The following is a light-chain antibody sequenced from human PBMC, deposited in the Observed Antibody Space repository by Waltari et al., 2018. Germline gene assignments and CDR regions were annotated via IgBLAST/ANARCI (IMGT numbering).Light chain of an antibody. J-gene: IGKJ3*01. V-gene: IGKV1-17*03. Sequence: DLQMTQSPSAMSACVGDRVTITFRPSQCISNYLAWFQLRPGKAPKRLIYDASSLQSWVPSRFSGSGSGTEFTLTISSLQPEHFATYYCLHHIITQFTFGPGTNVDIK. CDR1: QCISNY. CDR2: DAS. CDR3: LHHIITQFT.